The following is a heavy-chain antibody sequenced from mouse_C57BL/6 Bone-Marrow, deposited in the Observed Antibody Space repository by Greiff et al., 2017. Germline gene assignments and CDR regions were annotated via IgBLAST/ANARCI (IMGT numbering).Heavy chain of an antibody. V-gene: IGHV5-4*03. CDR2: ISDGGSYT. D-gene: IGHD2-10*01. Sequence: EVKVVESGGGLVKPGGSLKLSCAASGFTFSSYAMSWVRQTPEKRLEWVATISDGGSYTYYPDNVKGRFTISRDNAKNNLYLQMSHLKYEDTAMYYCARAYLWLDYWGQGTLVTVSA. CDR1: GFTFSSYA. CDR3: ARAYLWLDY. J-gene: IGHJ3*01.